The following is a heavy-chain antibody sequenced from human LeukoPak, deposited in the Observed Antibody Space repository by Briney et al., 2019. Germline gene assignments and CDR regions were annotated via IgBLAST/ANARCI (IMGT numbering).Heavy chain of an antibody. CDR1: GFTFSSYA. CDR3: AKDRATTYYDFWSGFSGDY. CDR2: ISNAGGRT. J-gene: IGHJ4*02. D-gene: IGHD3-3*01. V-gene: IGHV3-23*01. Sequence: GGSLRLSCAASGFTFSSYAMSWVRQAPGKGLEWVSAISNAGGRTYYADSVKGRFTISRDSSKDTLYLQMNSLRAEDTAVYYCAKDRATTYYDFWSGFSGDYWGQGTLVTVSS.